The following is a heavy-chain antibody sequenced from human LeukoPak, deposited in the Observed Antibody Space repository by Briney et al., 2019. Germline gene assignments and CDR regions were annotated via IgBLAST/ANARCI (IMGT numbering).Heavy chain of an antibody. CDR1: GYTLSELS. J-gene: IGHJ4*02. V-gene: IGHV1-24*01. D-gene: IGHD3-3*01. Sequence: ASVKVSCKVSGYTLSELSMHWVRQAPGKGVEWMGGFDPEDGETIYAQKFQGRVTMTEDTSTDTAYMELSSLRSEDTAVYYCATDRDSSRIFWDYWGQGTLVTVSS. CDR2: FDPEDGET. CDR3: ATDRDSSRIFWDY.